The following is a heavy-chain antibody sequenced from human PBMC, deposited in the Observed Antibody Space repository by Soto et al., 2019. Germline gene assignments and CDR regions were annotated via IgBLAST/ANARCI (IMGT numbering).Heavy chain of an antibody. Sequence: SVKVSCKASGGTFSSYAISWVRQAPGQGLEWMGGIIPIFGTANYAQKFQGRVTITADESTSTAYMELSSLRSEDTAVYYCASXTIYCSGGSCYSSLGDYWGQGTLVTVSS. CDR1: GGTFSSYA. CDR3: ASXTIYCSGGSCYSSLGDY. V-gene: IGHV1-69*13. D-gene: IGHD2-15*01. CDR2: IIPIFGTA. J-gene: IGHJ4*02.